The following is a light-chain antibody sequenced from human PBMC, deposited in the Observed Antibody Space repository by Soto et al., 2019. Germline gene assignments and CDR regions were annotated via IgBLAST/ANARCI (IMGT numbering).Light chain of an antibody. CDR1: QDIRND. CDR3: QQLNTFPPFFT. V-gene: IGKV1-17*01. J-gene: IGKJ3*01. CDR2: AAS. Sequence: DIQMTQSPSSLSASVGDRVTITCRASQDIRNDLGWYQQKPGKAPKRLIYAASSLQSGVPSRFSGSASGTEFTLTISGLQPEDFATYFCQQLNTFPPFFTFGPGTKVDIK.